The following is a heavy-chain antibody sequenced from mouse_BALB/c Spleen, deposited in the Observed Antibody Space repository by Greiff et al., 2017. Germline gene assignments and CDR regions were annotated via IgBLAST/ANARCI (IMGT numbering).Heavy chain of an antibody. J-gene: IGHJ4*01. D-gene: IGHD2-1*01. CDR2: ISSGGST. CDR1: GFTFSSYA. CDR3: AREGNGAMDY. Sequence: EVQLMESGGGLVKPGGSLKLSCAASGFTFSSYAMSWVRQTPEKRLEWVASISSGGSTYYPDSVKGRFTISRDNARNILYLQMSSLRSEDTAMYYCAREGNGAMDYWGQGTSVTVSS. V-gene: IGHV5-6-5*01.